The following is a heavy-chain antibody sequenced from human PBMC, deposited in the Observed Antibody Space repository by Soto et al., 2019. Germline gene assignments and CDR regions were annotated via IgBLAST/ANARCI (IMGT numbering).Heavy chain of an antibody. D-gene: IGHD3-16*01. CDR1: GGSISNYY. J-gene: IGHJ5*02. V-gene: IGHV4-59*01. CDR2: MDYNGNI. CDR3: ASGGNWFDP. Sequence: XETLCLTFKVSGGSISNYYWTWIGQSPEKGLEWIGYMDYNGNINYNPSLKSRVTISIDTSKNQFSLTLKSVTAADTAVHYCASGGNWFDPWGQGVLVTVSS.